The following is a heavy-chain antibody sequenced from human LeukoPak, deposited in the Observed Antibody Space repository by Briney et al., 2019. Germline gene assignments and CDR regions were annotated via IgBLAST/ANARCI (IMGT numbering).Heavy chain of an antibody. CDR1: GFTFSSYE. J-gene: IGHJ4*02. Sequence: PGGSLRLSCAASGFTFSSYEMSWVRQAPGKGLEWVSAISGSGGTTYYADSVKGRFTISRDNSKNTLYLQMNSLRAEDTAVYYCAKDRGMFLVGYLDYWGQGTLVTVSS. V-gene: IGHV3-23*01. CDR3: AKDRGMFLVGYLDY. D-gene: IGHD2-15*01. CDR2: ISGSGGTT.